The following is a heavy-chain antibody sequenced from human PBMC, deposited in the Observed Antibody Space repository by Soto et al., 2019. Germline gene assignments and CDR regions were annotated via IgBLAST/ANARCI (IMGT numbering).Heavy chain of an antibody. V-gene: IGHV3-33*01. CDR2: IWYDGSNK. Sequence: QVQLVESGGGVVQPGRSLRLSCAASGFTFSSYGMHWVRQAPGKGLEWVAVIWYDGSNKYYADSVKGRFTISRDNSKNTLHLQMNSLSAEDTAVYYCARDCPPDDYGDYGWFDPWGQGTLVTVSS. CDR3: ARDCPPDDYGDYGWFDP. D-gene: IGHD4-17*01. J-gene: IGHJ5*02. CDR1: GFTFSSYG.